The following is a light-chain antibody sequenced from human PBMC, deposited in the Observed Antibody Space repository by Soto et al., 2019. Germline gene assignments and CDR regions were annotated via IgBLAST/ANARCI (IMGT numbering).Light chain of an antibody. CDR3: ISYTISSTLLYV. CDR1: SGDVGGYNY. V-gene: IGLV2-14*01. CDR2: DVS. J-gene: IGLJ1*01. Sequence: QSALTQPASVSGSPGQSITISCTGTSGDVGGYNYVSWYQQHPGKAPKLMIYDVSNRPSGVSNRFSGSKSGNTASLTISGLQAEDEADYDCISYTISSTLLYVRGPGTKLTVL.